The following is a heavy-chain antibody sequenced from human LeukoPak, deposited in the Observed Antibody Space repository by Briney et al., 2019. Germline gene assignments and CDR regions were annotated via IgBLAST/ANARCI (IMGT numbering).Heavy chain of an antibody. Sequence: GGSLRLSCAASGFTFSSYEMNWVRQAPGKGLEWVSYISSSGSTIYYSDSVKGRFTISRDNAKNSLYLQMNSLRAEDTAVYYCARELGGYYDYWGQGTLVTVSS. D-gene: IGHD3-22*01. CDR1: GFTFSSYE. J-gene: IGHJ4*02. CDR2: ISSSGSTI. V-gene: IGHV3-48*03. CDR3: ARELGGYYDY.